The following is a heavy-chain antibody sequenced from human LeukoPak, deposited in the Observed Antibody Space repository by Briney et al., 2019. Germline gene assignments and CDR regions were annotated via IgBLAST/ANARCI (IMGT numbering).Heavy chain of an antibody. CDR3: TTDWSGSYSGGIHFDY. Sequence: GGSLRLSCAASGFTFDDYAMHWVRQAPGKGLEWVSLISWDGSSTYYADSVKGRFTISRDNSKNSLYLQMNSLRAEDTALYYCTTDWSGSYSGGIHFDYWGQGTLVTVSS. J-gene: IGHJ4*02. CDR2: ISWDGSST. D-gene: IGHD1-26*01. CDR1: GFTFDDYA. V-gene: IGHV3-43D*03.